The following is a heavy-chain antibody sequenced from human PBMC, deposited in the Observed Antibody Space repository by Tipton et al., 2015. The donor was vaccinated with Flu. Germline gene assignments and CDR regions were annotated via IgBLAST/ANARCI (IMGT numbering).Heavy chain of an antibody. Sequence: LRLSCAASGFTFSSYWMHWVRQAPGKGLEWIGNVHRSGNTYHNPSLKSRVTITVDTSKNQFSLRLTSMTAADTALYYCARRDYSSYVSDPKNWFDPWGQGTLVTVSS. D-gene: IGHD4-11*01. V-gene: IGHV4-38-2*01. CDR3: ARRDYSSYVSDPKNWFDP. J-gene: IGHJ5*02. CDR2: VHRSGNT. CDR1: GFTFSSYW.